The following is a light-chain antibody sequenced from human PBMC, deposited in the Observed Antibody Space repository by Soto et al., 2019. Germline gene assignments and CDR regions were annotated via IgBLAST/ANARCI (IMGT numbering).Light chain of an antibody. V-gene: IGKV1-5*03. CDR1: QTISSW. CDR3: QHYNSYSDA. CDR2: KAS. Sequence: DIQMTQSPSTLSGSVGDRVTITCRASQTISSWLAWYQQKPGKAPKLLIYKASTLKSGVPSRFSGSGSGTEFTLTISSLQPEDFATYYCQHYNSYSDAFGQGTKLELK. J-gene: IGKJ1*01.